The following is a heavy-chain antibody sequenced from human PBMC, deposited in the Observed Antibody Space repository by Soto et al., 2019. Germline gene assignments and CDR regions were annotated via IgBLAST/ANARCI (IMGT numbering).Heavy chain of an antibody. CDR2: IYHSGST. Sequence: SETLSLTCTVSGASISRYYWSWIRQSPGKGLEWIGYIYHSGSTYYNPSLKSRVTISVDRSKNQFSLKLSSVTAADTAVYYCAKGPPFWYWGQGNLVTVSS. CDR3: AKGPPFWY. J-gene: IGHJ4*02. V-gene: IGHV4-59*12. CDR1: GASISRYY.